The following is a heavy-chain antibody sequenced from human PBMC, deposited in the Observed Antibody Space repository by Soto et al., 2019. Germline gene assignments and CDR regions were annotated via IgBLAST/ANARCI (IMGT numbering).Heavy chain of an antibody. J-gene: IGHJ5*02. D-gene: IGHD3-3*01. CDR1: GFTFTSSA. Sequence: GASVKVSCKASGFTFTSSAMQWVRQARGQRLEWTGWIVVGSGNTNYAQKFQERVTITRDMSTSTAYMELSSLRSEDTAVYYCAALREIPILECLLTGGFDPWGKETVLPVSS. CDR2: IVVGSGNT. CDR3: AALREIPILECLLTGGFDP. V-gene: IGHV1-58*02.